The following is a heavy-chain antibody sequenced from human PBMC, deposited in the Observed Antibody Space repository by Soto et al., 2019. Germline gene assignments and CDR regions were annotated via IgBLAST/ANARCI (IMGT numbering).Heavy chain of an antibody. CDR2: INAGNGNT. D-gene: IGHD5-18*01. CDR1: GYTFTSYG. V-gene: IGHV1-3*01. Sequence: ASVKVSCKASGYTFTSYGISWVRQAPGQGLEWMGWINAGNGNTKYSQKFQGRVTITRDTSASTAYMELSSLRSEDTAVYYCARARGYSYGTYWDWFDPWGQGTLVTVS. CDR3: ARARGYSYGTYWDWFDP. J-gene: IGHJ5*02.